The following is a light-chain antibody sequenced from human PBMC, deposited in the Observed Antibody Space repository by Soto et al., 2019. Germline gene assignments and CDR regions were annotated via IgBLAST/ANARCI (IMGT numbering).Light chain of an antibody. CDR2: STN. Sequence: QAVVTQEPSFSVSPGGTVTLTCGLTSGSVSTTYYPSWYQQTPGQAPRTLIYSTNIRSSGVPDRFSGSILGNKAALTITGAQADDESDYHCMLYMCGGVVVFGGGTKVTVL. J-gene: IGLJ2*01. V-gene: IGLV8-61*01. CDR3: MLYMCGGVVV. CDR1: SGSVSTTYY.